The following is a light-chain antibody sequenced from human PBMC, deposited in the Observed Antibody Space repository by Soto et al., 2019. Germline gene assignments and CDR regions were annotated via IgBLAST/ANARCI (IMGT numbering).Light chain of an antibody. CDR2: DVS. Sequence: QSALTQPASVSGSPGQSITISCTGTSSDVGGYNYVSWYQLHPGKAPKLMFYDVSNRPSGVSDRFSGSKSGNTASLTISGLQAEDEADYYCSSYTSSSTLYVLGTGTKLTVL. CDR3: SSYTSSSTLYV. CDR1: SSDVGGYNY. J-gene: IGLJ1*01. V-gene: IGLV2-14*01.